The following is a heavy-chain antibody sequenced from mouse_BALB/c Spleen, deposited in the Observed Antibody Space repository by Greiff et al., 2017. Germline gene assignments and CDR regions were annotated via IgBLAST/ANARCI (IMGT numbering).Heavy chain of an antibody. J-gene: IGHJ3*01. CDR2: ISYSGST. CDR1: GYSITSDYA. CDR3: ARDGNPWFAY. Sequence: EVHLVESGPGLVKPSQSLSLTCTVTGYSITSDYAWNWIRQFPGNKLEWMGYISYSGSTSYNPSLKSRISITRDTSKNQFFLQLNSVTTEDTATYYCARDGNPWFAYWGQGTLVTVSA. D-gene: IGHD2-1*01. V-gene: IGHV3-2*02.